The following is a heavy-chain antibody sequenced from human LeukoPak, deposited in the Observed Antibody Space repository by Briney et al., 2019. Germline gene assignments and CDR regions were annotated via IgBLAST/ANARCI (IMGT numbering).Heavy chain of an antibody. CDR3: ARLLSGSYSYYYYYYMDV. D-gene: IGHD1-26*01. Sequence: SETLSLTCTVSGGSISSSSYYWGWIRQPPGKGLEWIGSIYYSGSTYYNPSLKSRVTISVDTSKNQFSLKLSSVTAADTAVYYCARLLSGSYSYYYYYYMDVWGKGTTVTVSS. CDR1: GGSISSSSYY. CDR2: IYYSGST. V-gene: IGHV4-39*07. J-gene: IGHJ6*03.